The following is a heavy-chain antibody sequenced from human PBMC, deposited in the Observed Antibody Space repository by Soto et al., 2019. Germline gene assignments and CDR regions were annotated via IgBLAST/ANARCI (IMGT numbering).Heavy chain of an antibody. D-gene: IGHD3-22*01. V-gene: IGHV1-69*13. CDR2: IIPIFGTA. J-gene: IGHJ4*02. CDR3: ARAPEEAYYYDSSGYYRFDY. Sequence: ASVKVSCKASGGTFSSYAISWVRQAPGQGLEWMGGIIPIFGTANYAQKFQGRVTITADESTSTAYMELSSLRSEDTAVYYCARAPEEAYYYDSSGYYRFDYWGQGTLVTVSS. CDR1: GGTFSSYA.